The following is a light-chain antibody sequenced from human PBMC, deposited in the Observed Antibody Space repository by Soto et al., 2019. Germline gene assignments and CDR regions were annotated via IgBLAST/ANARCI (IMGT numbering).Light chain of an antibody. CDR1: SSDVGGYNY. Sequence: QSVLTQPASVSGSPGQSITISCTGTSSDVGGYNYVSWYQQHPGKAPKLMIYDVSNRPSGVSNRFSGSKSGNTASLTISGLQAADEADYYCSSYTGSSTYVFGPGTKAPS. CDR3: SSYTGSSTYV. CDR2: DVS. J-gene: IGLJ1*01. V-gene: IGLV2-14*01.